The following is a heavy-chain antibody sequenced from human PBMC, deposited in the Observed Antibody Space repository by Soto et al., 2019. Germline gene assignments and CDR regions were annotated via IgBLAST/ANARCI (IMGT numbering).Heavy chain of an antibody. CDR1: GYSFTSYW. Sequence: GESLKISCNGSGYSFTSYWIGWVRQMPGKGLEWMGIIYPGDSDTRYSPSFQGQVTISADKSISTAYLQGSSLKASDTAMYYCATSGIAAAGNYYYYGMDVWGQGTTVTVSS. CDR2: IYPGDSDT. J-gene: IGHJ6*02. V-gene: IGHV5-51*01. D-gene: IGHD6-13*01. CDR3: ATSGIAAAGNYYYYGMDV.